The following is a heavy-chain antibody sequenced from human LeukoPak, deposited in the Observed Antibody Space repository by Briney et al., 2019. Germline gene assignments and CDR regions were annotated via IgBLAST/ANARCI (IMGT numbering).Heavy chain of an antibody. V-gene: IGHV5-51*01. CDR1: GYSFTSYW. D-gene: IGHD2-15*01. J-gene: IGHJ4*02. Sequence: GESLKISCKGSGYSFTSYWIGWVRQWPGKGLGWLGIIYPGDSDTRYSPSFQGQVTISADKSISTAYLQWSSLKASDTAMYYCARHLGCSGGSCYLSYYFDYWGQGTLVTVSS. CDR3: ARHLGCSGGSCYLSYYFDY. CDR2: IYPGDSDT.